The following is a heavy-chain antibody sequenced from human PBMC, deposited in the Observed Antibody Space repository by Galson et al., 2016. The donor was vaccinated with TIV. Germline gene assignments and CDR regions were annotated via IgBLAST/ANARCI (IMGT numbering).Heavy chain of an antibody. CDR1: GFDVSTFA. V-gene: IGHV3-23*01. D-gene: IGHD1-14*01. Sequence: SLRLSCAASGFDVSTFAMAWVRQAPGKGLEWMSNISGSGGSVSYADSVKGRFTISRDNSKNTLYLQMNGLRADDTAVYYCTKSGTNLIDYWGQGTLVSVFS. CDR3: TKSGTNLIDY. J-gene: IGHJ4*02. CDR2: ISGSGGSV.